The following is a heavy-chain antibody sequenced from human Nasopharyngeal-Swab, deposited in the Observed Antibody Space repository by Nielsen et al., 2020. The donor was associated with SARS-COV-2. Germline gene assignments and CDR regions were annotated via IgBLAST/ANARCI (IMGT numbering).Heavy chain of an antibody. J-gene: IGHJ4*02. V-gene: IGHV5-51*01. CDR1: GYSFTSYW. CDR2: IYPGDSDT. Sequence: GGSLRLSCKGSGYSFTSYWIGWARQMPGKGLEWMGIIYPGDSDTRYSPSFQGQVTISADKSISTAYLQWSSLKASDTAMYYCARRSEDAFDYWGQGTLVTVSS. CDR3: ARRSEDAFDY. D-gene: IGHD2-15*01.